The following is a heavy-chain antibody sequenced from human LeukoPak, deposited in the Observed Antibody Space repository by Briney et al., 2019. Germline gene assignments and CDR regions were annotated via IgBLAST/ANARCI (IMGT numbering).Heavy chain of an antibody. Sequence: RTSETLSLTCTVSGGSISSYYWSWIRQPPGKGLEWIGYMYHDGDTYYNPSLKGRVTISVDRSKNQFSLKVSSVTAADTAVYYCARGGVAPSGGPFFDYWGQGTLVTVSS. CDR2: MYHDGDT. CDR3: ARGGVAPSGGPFFDY. D-gene: IGHD3-10*01. V-gene: IGHV4-59*12. CDR1: GGSISSYY. J-gene: IGHJ4*02.